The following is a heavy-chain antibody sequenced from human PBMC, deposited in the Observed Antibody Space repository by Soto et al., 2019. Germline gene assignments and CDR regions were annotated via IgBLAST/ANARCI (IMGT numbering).Heavy chain of an antibody. CDR3: ASDLSGRADV. CDR2: ISASGGAM. Sequence: EVQLVESGGGLVQPGGSLRLSCAASGFTFSSYEMNWVRQAPGKGLEWVSYISASGGAMHYTDSVKGRFTVSRDNAKNTLYLQMNSLRVEDTAVYYCASDLSGRADVWGQGTTVTVSS. V-gene: IGHV3-48*03. J-gene: IGHJ6*02. D-gene: IGHD3-10*01. CDR1: GFTFSSYE.